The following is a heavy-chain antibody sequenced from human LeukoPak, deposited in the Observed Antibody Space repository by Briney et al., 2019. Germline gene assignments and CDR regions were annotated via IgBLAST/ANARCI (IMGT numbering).Heavy chain of an antibody. CDR1: GYTFTGYY. CDR2: INPNSGGT. Sequence: ASVKVSCKASGYTFTGYYMHWVRQAPGQGLEWMGWINPNSGGTNYAQKFQGRVTMTRDTSISTAYMELSRLRADDTAVYYCAREPRRGHWFDPWGQGTLVTVSS. V-gene: IGHV1-2*02. J-gene: IGHJ5*02. CDR3: AREPRRGHWFDP.